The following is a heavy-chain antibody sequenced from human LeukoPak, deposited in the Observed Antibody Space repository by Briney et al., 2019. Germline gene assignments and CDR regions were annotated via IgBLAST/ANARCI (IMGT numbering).Heavy chain of an antibody. Sequence: ASVKVSCKASGGTFSSYAISWVRRAPGQGLEWMGRIIPILGIANYAQKFQGRVTITADKSTSTAYMELSSLRSEDTAVYYCARSERTSGSYPPHYYYYGMDVWGQGTTVTVSS. CDR3: ARSERTSGSYPPHYYYYGMDV. CDR2: IIPILGIA. J-gene: IGHJ6*02. CDR1: GGTFSSYA. V-gene: IGHV1-69*04. D-gene: IGHD1-26*01.